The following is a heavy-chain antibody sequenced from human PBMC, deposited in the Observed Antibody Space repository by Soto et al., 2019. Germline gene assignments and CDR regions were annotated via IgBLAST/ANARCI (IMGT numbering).Heavy chain of an antibody. Sequence: ASVKFSCKASGYTFSDFDINWLRQASGQGPEGMGWMNAKSGDTFFAQRFQGKFNMTWDTSLSTAYMEVGSLTSDDTAIYFCARGNPFNYAGFDVWGQGTTVTVSS. D-gene: IGHD3-16*01. CDR3: ARGNPFNYAGFDV. CDR1: GYTFSDFD. CDR2: MNAKSGDT. J-gene: IGHJ6*02. V-gene: IGHV1-8*01.